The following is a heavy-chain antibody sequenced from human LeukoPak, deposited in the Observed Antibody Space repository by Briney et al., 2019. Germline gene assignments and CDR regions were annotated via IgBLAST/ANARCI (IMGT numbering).Heavy chain of an antibody. CDR2: IYPGDSDT. CDR1: GYSFTSYW. V-gene: IGHV5-51*01. Sequence: GESLRISCKGSGYSFTSYWIGWVRQMPGKGLEWMGIIYPGDSDTRYSPSFQGQVTISADKSISTAYLQWSSLKASDTAMYYCARQNDILTGYSDYWGQGTLVTVSS. J-gene: IGHJ4*02. D-gene: IGHD3-9*01. CDR3: ARQNDILTGYSDY.